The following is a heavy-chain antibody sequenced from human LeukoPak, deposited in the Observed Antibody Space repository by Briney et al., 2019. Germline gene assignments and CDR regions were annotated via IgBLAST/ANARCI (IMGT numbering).Heavy chain of an antibody. CDR1: GGSFSGYY. V-gene: IGHV4-34*01. CDR3: ARTYGSGSYWVWFDP. CDR2: INHSGST. J-gene: IGHJ5*02. Sequence: SETLSLTCAVYGGSFSGYYWSWIRQPPGKGLEWIGEINHSGSTNYNPSLKSRVTISVDTSKNQFSLKLSSVTAADTAVYYCARTYGSGSYWVWFDPWGQGTLVTVSS. D-gene: IGHD3-10*01.